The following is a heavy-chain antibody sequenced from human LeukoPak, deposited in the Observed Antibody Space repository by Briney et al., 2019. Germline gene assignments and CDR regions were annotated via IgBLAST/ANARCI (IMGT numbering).Heavy chain of an antibody. CDR1: GFTFSSYA. CDR2: ISANGGST. Sequence: PGGSLRLSCAASGFTFSSYAMTWVRQAPGKGLEWVSVISANGGSTYYADSVKGRFTISRDNSKNTLYLQMNSLRAEDTAIYYCAKDAIEWSFYAFDIWGQGTMVTVSS. D-gene: IGHD3-3*01. CDR3: AKDAIEWSFYAFDI. V-gene: IGHV3-23*01. J-gene: IGHJ3*02.